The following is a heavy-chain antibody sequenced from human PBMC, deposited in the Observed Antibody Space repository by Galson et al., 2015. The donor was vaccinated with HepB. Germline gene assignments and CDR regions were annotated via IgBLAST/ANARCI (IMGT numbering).Heavy chain of an antibody. CDR2: ISSSSSYI. CDR1: GFTFSSYS. J-gene: IGHJ6*02. CDR3: ARVSVVPAVNFYYYYGMDV. V-gene: IGHV3-21*01. Sequence: SLRLSCAASGFTFSSYSMNWVRQAPGKGLEWVSSISSSSSYIYYADSVKGRFTIPRDNAKNSLYLQMNSLRAEDTAVYYCARVSVVPAVNFYYYYGMDVWGQGTTVTVSS. D-gene: IGHD2-2*01.